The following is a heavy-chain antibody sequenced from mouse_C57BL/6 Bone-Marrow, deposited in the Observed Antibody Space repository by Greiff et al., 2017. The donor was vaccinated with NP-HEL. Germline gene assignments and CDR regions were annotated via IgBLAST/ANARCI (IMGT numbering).Heavy chain of an antibody. CDR3: AFYYYEYFDY. J-gene: IGHJ2*01. D-gene: IGHD1-1*01. Sequence: VQLQQSGPELVKPGASVKISCKASGYSFTSYYIHWVKQRPGQGLEWIGWIYPGSGNTKYNEKFKGKATMTADTSSSAAYMQLSSLTSEDSAVYYCAFYYYEYFDYWGQGTTLTVSS. CDR2: IYPGSGNT. CDR1: GYSFTSYY. V-gene: IGHV1-66*01.